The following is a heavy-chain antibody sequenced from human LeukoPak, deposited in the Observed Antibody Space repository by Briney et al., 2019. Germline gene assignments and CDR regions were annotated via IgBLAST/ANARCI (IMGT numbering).Heavy chain of an antibody. D-gene: IGHD4-23*01. CDR2: ISGSGGNT. J-gene: IGHJ4*02. CDR1: GFTFSSYA. Sequence: AGGSLRLSCAASGFTFSSYAMSWVRQAPGKGLEWVSAISGSGGNTYYADSVKGRFTISRDNSKNTLYLQMNSLRAEDTAVYYCAKDQYGGNPQYYFDYWGQGTLVTVS. CDR3: AKDQYGGNPQYYFDY. V-gene: IGHV3-23*01.